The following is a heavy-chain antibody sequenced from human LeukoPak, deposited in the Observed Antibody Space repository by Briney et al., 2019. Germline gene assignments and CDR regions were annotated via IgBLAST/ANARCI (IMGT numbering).Heavy chain of an antibody. D-gene: IGHD6-19*01. V-gene: IGHV3-53*01. CDR1: GFTVSSIY. CDR2: IYSDGNT. J-gene: IGHJ5*02. Sequence: GGSLRLFCAVSGFTVSSIYMSCVRQAPGEGLEWVSFIYSDGNTYYADSVKGRFTLSRDSSRNTLYLQMNSLRVDDTAVYYCAGDTHSSSWYDHWGQGTLVTVSS. CDR3: AGDTHSSSWYDH.